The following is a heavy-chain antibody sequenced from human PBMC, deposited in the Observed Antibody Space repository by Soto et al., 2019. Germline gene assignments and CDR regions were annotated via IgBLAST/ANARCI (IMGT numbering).Heavy chain of an antibody. CDR1: GYTFTRYG. D-gene: IGHD6-6*01. Sequence: ASVKVSCKASGYTFTRYGFSWVRQAPGQGLEWMGWISVYNGNTNYAQNFQGRVTMTTDTSTSTVYMELRSLRSDDTAVFYCAKTAAARPNLYLDSWGQGTLVTVSS. V-gene: IGHV1-18*04. J-gene: IGHJ4*02. CDR2: ISVYNGNT. CDR3: AKTAAARPNLYLDS.